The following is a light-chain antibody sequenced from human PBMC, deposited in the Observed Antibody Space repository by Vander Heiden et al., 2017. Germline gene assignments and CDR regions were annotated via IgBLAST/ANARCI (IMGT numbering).Light chain of an antibody. CDR2: DVT. J-gene: IGLJ1*01. V-gene: IGLV2-14*03. Sequence: QSALAQPASVSGSPGQSIIISCTGTSSDIGFYNYVSWYQPHPGKGPKLIIYDVTHRPSGVSNRFSGSKSGNTASLTISGLQAEDEADYYCNSYTTSRTYVFGSGTKVTVL. CDR3: NSYTTSRTYV. CDR1: SSDIGFYNY.